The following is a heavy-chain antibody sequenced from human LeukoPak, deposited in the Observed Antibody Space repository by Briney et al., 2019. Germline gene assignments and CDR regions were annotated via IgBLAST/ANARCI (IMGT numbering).Heavy chain of an antibody. J-gene: IGHJ4*02. CDR1: GFTFSSYA. Sequence: PGGPLRLSCAASGFTFSSYAMSWVRQAPGKGLEWVSAISASGGSTYYADSVKGRFTISRDNSNNTLYLQMNSLRADDTAVYYCAKERSSLFDYWGQGILVTVSS. CDR2: ISASGGST. V-gene: IGHV3-23*01. CDR3: AKERSSLFDY. D-gene: IGHD6-13*01.